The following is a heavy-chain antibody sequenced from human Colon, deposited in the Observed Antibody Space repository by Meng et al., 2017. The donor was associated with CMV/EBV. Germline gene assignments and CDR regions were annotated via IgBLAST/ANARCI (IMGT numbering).Heavy chain of an antibody. Sequence: GESLKISCEASEINISDYFMSWIRQAPGKGLEWVSYISSGGSTMYYADSVKGRFTISRDNAKNSLYLQMNSLRAEDTAVYYCAREDGYSSSWGYFDYWGQGTLVTVSS. CDR1: EINISDYF. J-gene: IGHJ4*02. CDR2: ISSGGSTM. V-gene: IGHV3-11*01. CDR3: AREDGYSSSWGYFDY. D-gene: IGHD6-13*01.